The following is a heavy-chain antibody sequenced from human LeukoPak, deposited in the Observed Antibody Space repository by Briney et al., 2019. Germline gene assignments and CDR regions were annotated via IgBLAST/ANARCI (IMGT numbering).Heavy chain of an antibody. D-gene: IGHD3-10*01. CDR1: GGSINDYY. V-gene: IGHV4-59*08. CDR3: ARLIPYGSGTYPFDF. J-gene: IGHJ5*01. CDR2: IYYSGNS. Sequence: SETLSLTCTVSGGSINDYYWSWIRQPPGKGLEWFGYIYYSGNSNYNPSLKSRITISVDTSKNQFSLKLSSVTAADTAVYYCARLIPYGSGTYPFDFWGQGTLVTVSS.